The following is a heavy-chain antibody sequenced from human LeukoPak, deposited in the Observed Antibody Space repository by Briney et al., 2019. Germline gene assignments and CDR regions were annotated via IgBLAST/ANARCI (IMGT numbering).Heavy chain of an antibody. V-gene: IGHV4-31*03. J-gene: IGHJ3*02. CDR2: IYYSGST. CDR3: ARADYDSLGVAFDI. D-gene: IGHD3-22*01. Sequence: SETLSLTCTVSGGSISSVGYYWSWIRQHPGKGLEWIGYIYYSGSTYYNPSLKSRVTISVDTSKNQFSLKLSSVTAADTAVYYCARADYDSLGVAFDIWGQGTMVTVSS. CDR1: GGSISSVGYY.